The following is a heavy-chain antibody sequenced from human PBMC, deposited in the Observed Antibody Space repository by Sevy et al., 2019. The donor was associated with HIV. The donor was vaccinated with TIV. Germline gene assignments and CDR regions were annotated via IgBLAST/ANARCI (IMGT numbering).Heavy chain of an antibody. CDR2: IIPIFGTA. CDR3: AAYKDCSSTSCYAQFRYYFDY. CDR1: GGTFSSYA. V-gene: IGHV1-69*06. Sequence: ASVKVSCKASGGTFSSYAISWVRQAPGQGLEWMGGIIPIFGTANYAQKFQGRVTITADKSTRTAYMELSSLRSEDTAVYYCAAYKDCSSTSCYAQFRYYFDYWGQGTLVTVSS. J-gene: IGHJ4*02. D-gene: IGHD2-2*01.